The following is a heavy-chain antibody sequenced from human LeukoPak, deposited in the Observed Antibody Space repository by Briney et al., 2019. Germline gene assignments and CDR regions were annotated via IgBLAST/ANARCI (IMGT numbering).Heavy chain of an antibody. Sequence: KSSETLSLTCTVSGYSISSGYYWGWIRQPPGKGLEWIGSIYHSGSTNYNPSLKSRVTISVDTSKNQFSLKLSSVTAADTAVYYCARSREVDTAMALDAFDIWGQGTMVTVSS. V-gene: IGHV4-38-2*02. J-gene: IGHJ3*02. CDR3: ARSREVDTAMALDAFDI. CDR1: GYSISSGYY. CDR2: IYHSGST. D-gene: IGHD5-18*01.